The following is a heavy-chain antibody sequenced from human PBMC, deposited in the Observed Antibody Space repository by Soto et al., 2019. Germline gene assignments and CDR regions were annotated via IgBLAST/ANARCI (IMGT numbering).Heavy chain of an antibody. CDR1: GASFFVLA. J-gene: IGHJ6*02. CDR2: ISGSGHNT. D-gene: IGHD5-12*01. Sequence: PCTSSGASFFVLAMIGARQKPGPALYRVSAISGSGHNTYYTEALNGRFTISRDNSKNTLSLQVKSLRAEDTAVYYCVKWGYSVYDFTPPSGYYFFNGVDAWGQGTTVTGSS. V-gene: IGHV3-23*01. CDR3: VKWGYSVYDFTPPSGYYFFNGVDA.